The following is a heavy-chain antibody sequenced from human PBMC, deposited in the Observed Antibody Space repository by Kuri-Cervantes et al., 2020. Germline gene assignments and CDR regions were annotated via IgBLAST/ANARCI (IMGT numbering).Heavy chain of an antibody. CDR1: GYTFTVYY. CDR3: ARGVNFYGSGRDCLDP. J-gene: IGHJ5*02. CDR2: INTNTGGT. Sequence: ASVKVSCKASGYTFTVYYMHWVRQAPGQGLEWMGWINTNTGGTKYAQKFQGRVTLTRDTSISTAYMDLSSLRSDDTAVYYCARGVNFYGSGRDCLDPWGQGTLVTVSS. V-gene: IGHV1-2*02. D-gene: IGHD3-10*01.